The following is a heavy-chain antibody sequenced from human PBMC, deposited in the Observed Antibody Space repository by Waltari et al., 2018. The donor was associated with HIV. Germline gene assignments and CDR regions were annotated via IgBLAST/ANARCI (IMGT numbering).Heavy chain of an antibody. J-gene: IGHJ5*02. CDR1: GDSFNDYY. Sequence: QVRLQQWGAGLLKPSETLSLTCAVYGDSFNDYYWGWIRQSPLKGREWIGEINHSGRTSYNPALKSRVTISVDTSKNQFSRRLSSVTAADTAMYYCARGSPYVVIPAALKLRAAKGGNWFDPWSQGTLVTVSS. CDR3: ARGSPYVVIPAALKLRAAKGGNWFDP. CDR2: INHSGRT. V-gene: IGHV4-34*02. D-gene: IGHD2-2*01.